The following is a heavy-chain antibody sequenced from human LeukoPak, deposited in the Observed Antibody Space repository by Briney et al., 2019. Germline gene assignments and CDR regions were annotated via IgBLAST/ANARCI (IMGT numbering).Heavy chain of an antibody. Sequence: GGSLRLSCAASGFTFSRYGMSWVRQAPGKGLEWVSAISGSGGSTYYADSVKGRFTISRDNSKNTLYLQMNSLRAEDTAVYYCARGVATTNYYFDSWGQGSLVTVSS. J-gene: IGHJ4*02. V-gene: IGHV3-23*01. CDR2: ISGSGGST. CDR1: GFTFSRYG. CDR3: ARGVATTNYYFDS. D-gene: IGHD5-12*01.